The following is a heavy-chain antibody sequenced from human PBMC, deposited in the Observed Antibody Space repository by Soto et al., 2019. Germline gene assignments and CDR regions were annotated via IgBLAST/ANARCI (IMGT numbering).Heavy chain of an antibody. Sequence: PSETLSLTCTVSGCSISSSSYYWGWIRQPPGKGLEWIGSIYYSGSTNYNPSLKSRVTISVDTSKNQFSLKLSSVTAADTAVYYCARALILTGYYIHDAFDIWGQGTMVT. V-gene: IGHV4-39*07. CDR2: IYYSGST. J-gene: IGHJ3*02. CDR3: ARALILTGYYIHDAFDI. CDR1: GCSISSSSYY. D-gene: IGHD3-9*01.